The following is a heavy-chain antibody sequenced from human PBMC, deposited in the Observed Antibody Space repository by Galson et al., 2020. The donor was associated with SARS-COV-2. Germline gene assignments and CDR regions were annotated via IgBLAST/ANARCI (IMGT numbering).Heavy chain of an antibody. D-gene: IGHD2-2*01. V-gene: IGHV3-30*02. CDR1: GFTFSSYG. Sequence: GGSLRLSCAASGFTFSSYGMHWVRQAPGRGLEWVAFIRNDGSSEYYADSVKGRYTIARDNSKNTLYLQMDSLRGEDTAVYYCAKRPPTDYAYYDYGMYVWVQGTTVTVSS. CDR3: AKRPPTDYAYYDYGMYV. CDR2: IRNDGSSE. J-gene: IGHJ6*02.